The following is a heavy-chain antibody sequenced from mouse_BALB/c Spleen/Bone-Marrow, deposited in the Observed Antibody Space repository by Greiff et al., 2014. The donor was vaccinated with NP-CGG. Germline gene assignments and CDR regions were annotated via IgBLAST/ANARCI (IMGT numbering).Heavy chain of an antibody. Sequence: VQLQQSGPDLVKPGASVKISCKASGYSFSGYFMNWVKQSHGKSLEWIGCINPYNGESFYNQKFKDKATLTVDKSSTTAHMDLLSLTSEDSAVYYCGRGGTVVTKGSTYWYFDLWGAGTTVTVSS. V-gene: IGHV1-37*01. CDR3: GRGGTVVTKGSTYWYFDL. CDR2: INPYNGES. CDR1: GYSFSGYF. D-gene: IGHD1-1*01. J-gene: IGHJ1*01.